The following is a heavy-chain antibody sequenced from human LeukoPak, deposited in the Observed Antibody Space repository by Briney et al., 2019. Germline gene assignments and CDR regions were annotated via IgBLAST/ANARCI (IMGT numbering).Heavy chain of an antibody. V-gene: IGHV4-34*01. CDR3: ARSDYGDYVWDY. CDR2: INHSGST. Sequence: SXTLSLTCAVYGGSFSGYYWSWIRQPPGKGLEWIGEINHSGSTNYNPSLKSRVTISVDTSKNQFSLKLSSVTAADTAVYYCARSDYGDYVWDYWGQGTLVTVSS. CDR1: GGSFSGYY. D-gene: IGHD4-17*01. J-gene: IGHJ4*02.